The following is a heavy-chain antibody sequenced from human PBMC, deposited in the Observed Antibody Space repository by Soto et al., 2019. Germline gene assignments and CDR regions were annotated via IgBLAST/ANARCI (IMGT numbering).Heavy chain of an antibody. Sequence: XVSLGLSCAASGFTFSSYAMSWVRQAPGKGLEWVSAISGSGGSTYYADSVKGRFTISRDNSKNTLYLQMNSLRAEDTAVYYCAKEIIMLTVFDPWGQGTLVTVSS. CDR1: GFTFSSYA. CDR3: AKEIIMLTVFDP. CDR2: ISGSGGST. D-gene: IGHD3-10*02. J-gene: IGHJ5*02. V-gene: IGHV3-23*01.